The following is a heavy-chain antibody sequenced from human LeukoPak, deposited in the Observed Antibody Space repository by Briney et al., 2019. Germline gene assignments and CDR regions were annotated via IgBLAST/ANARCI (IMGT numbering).Heavy chain of an antibody. CDR1: RGSISSYY. V-gene: IGHV4-4*07. J-gene: IGHJ3*02. Sequence: PSETLSLTCTVSRGSISSYYWSWIRQPAGKGREWIGRIYTTGSTNYNPSLKSRVTMSVDTSKNQFSLKLSSVTAADTAVYYCARGITDAFDIWGQGTMVTVSS. CDR3: ARGITDAFDI. D-gene: IGHD3-10*01. CDR2: IYTTGST.